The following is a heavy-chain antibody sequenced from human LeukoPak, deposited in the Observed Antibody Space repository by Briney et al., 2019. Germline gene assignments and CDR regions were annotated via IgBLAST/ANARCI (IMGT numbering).Heavy chain of an antibody. Sequence: GASVKVSCKASGYTFTSNGISWVRQAPGQRLEWMGWINAGNGNTKYSQKFQGRVTITRDTSASTAYMELSSLRSEDTAVYYCARFGVLRYFDWLRGAFDIWGQGTMVTVSS. CDR3: ARFGVLRYFDWLRGAFDI. D-gene: IGHD3-9*01. CDR2: INAGNGNT. CDR1: GYTFTSNG. J-gene: IGHJ3*02. V-gene: IGHV1-3*01.